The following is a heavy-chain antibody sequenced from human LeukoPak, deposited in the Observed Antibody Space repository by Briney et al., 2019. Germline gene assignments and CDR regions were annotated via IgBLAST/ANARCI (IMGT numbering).Heavy chain of an antibody. V-gene: IGHV3-7*03. CDR3: ARDRGYKAFDI. Sequence: GSLRLSCAASGFTFSTSWMDWVRQAPGKGLEWVANIKEDGSLTFYVDSAKGRFTISRDNAKNSLYLQMNSLRVDDTAMYYCARDRGYKAFDIWGQGTMLTVSS. D-gene: IGHD5-18*01. CDR1: GFTFSTSW. CDR2: IKEDGSLT. J-gene: IGHJ3*02.